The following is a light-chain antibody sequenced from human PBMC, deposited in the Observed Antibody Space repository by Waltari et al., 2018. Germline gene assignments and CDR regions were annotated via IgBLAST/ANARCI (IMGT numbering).Light chain of an antibody. J-gene: IGKJ2*01. V-gene: IGKV1-5*03. CDR1: QSISSW. Sequence: IQMTQSPSTLSASVGNRVTITCRARQSISSWLAWYQQKPGKAPKLLIYKESSLESGVPSRFSGSGSGTEFTLTISRLQPDDFATYYCEQYKSYSRTFGQGTKLEI. CDR2: KES. CDR3: EQYKSYSRT.